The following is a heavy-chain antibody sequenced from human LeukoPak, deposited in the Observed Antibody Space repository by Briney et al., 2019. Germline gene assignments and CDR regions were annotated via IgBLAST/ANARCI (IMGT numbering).Heavy chain of an antibody. CDR1: GFTFSGYS. V-gene: IGHV3-48*04. D-gene: IGHD4-11*01. Sequence: GGSLRLSCAASGFTFSGYSMNWVRQAPGKGLEWVSYISSSSSPIYYADSVKGRVTISRDNAKNSLYLQMNSLRVEDTALYYCAKDTRYSNYAGGSFDIWGQGTMVTVSS. CDR2: ISSSSSPI. CDR3: AKDTRYSNYAGGSFDI. J-gene: IGHJ3*02.